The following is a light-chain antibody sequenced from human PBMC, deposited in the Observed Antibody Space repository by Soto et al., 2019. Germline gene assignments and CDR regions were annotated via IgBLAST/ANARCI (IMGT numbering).Light chain of an antibody. J-gene: IGKJ1*01. CDR3: THYNSYSEA. CDR1: QTISSW. V-gene: IGKV1-5*03. Sequence: EIQMTQSPSNLSGSVGDRVNITCRASQTISSWLAWYQQKPGRAPKLLSYTASTLKSGVPSRFSGSGSGTEFTLTISSLQPDDVATDYCTHYNSYSEAFGQGTKV. CDR2: TAS.